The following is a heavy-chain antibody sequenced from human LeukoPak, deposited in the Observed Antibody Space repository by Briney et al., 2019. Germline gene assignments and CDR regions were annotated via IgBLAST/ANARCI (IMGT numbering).Heavy chain of an antibody. V-gene: IGHV4-4*07. J-gene: IGHJ4*02. CDR1: GGSISSYY. D-gene: IGHD6-13*01. CDR2: IYTSGST. Sequence: SETLSLTCTVSGGSISSYYRSWIRQPAGKGLEWIGRIYTSGSTDYNPSLKSRVTISVDKSKNQFSLKLSSVTAADTAVYYCAYMKGSSWYYFDYWGQGTLVTVSS. CDR3: AYMKGSSWYYFDY.